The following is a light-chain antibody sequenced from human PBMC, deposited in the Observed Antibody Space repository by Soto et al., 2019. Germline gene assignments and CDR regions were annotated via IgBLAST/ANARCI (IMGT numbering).Light chain of an antibody. CDR3: QETYSSPRVT. CDR1: RNIGRY. CDR2: AAS. Sequence: DIQMTQSPSSLSASVGDRVTITCRASRNIGRYLNWYQQKSGKAPKLLIYAASNLQSGVPSRFSGSGSGTDFTLSIRSLQPEDFATYYCQETYSSPRVTFGPGTKVDIK. J-gene: IGKJ3*01. V-gene: IGKV1-39*01.